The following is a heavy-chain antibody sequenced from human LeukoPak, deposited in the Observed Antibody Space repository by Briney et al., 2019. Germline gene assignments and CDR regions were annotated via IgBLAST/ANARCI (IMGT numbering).Heavy chain of an antibody. CDR2: IIPIFGTA. Sequence: ASVKVSCKASGVTFSSYAISWVRQAPGQGLEWMGGIIPIFGTANYAQKFQGRVTITADESTSTAYMELSSLRSEDTAVYYCARDTNPYCDYGEGCYYFDYWGQGTLVTVSS. CDR1: GVTFSSYA. D-gene: IGHD4-17*01. J-gene: IGHJ4*02. V-gene: IGHV1-69*13. CDR3: ARDTNPYCDYGEGCYYFDY.